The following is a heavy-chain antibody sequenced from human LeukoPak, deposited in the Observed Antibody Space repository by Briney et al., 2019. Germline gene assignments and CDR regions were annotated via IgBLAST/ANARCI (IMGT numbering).Heavy chain of an antibody. V-gene: IGHV3-23*01. Sequence: GGSLRLSCAASGFTFSSYAMSWVRQAPGKGLEWVSAISGSGGSTYYADFVKGRFTISRDNSKNTLYLQMNSLRAEDTAVYYCAKGGLRFLEWLLSWGQGTLVTVSS. D-gene: IGHD3-3*01. J-gene: IGHJ5*02. CDR1: GFTFSSYA. CDR3: AKGGLRFLEWLLS. CDR2: ISGSGGST.